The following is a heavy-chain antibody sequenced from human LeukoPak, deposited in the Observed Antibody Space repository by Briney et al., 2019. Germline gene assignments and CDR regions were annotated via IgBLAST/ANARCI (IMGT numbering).Heavy chain of an antibody. CDR3: AKHFRNYNGETYYFDY. J-gene: IGHJ4*02. CDR2: IYSGGST. CDR1: GFTVSSND. D-gene: IGHD4-17*01. Sequence: GGSLRLSCAVSGFTVSSNDMSWVRQAPGKGLEWVSVIYSGGSTYYADSVKGRFTISRDNSKNTLYLQMNSLRAEDTAVYYCAKHFRNYNGETYYFDYWGQGTLVTVSS. V-gene: IGHV3-66*04.